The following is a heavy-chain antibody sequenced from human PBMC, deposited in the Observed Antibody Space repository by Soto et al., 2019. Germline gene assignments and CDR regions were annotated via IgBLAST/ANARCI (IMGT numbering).Heavy chain of an antibody. D-gene: IGHD5-18*01. CDR3: ASRLIRYRCGHRYYSYYYGMDV. J-gene: IGHJ6*02. Sequence: GASVKVSCKASGYTFTNFGISWVRQAPGQGLEWMGGIIPIFGTANYAQKFQGRVTITADESTSTAYMELSSLRSEYTAVYYCASRLIRYRCGHRYYSYYYGMDVYRQETTFT. V-gene: IGHV1-69*13. CDR1: GYTFTNFG. CDR2: IIPIFGTA.